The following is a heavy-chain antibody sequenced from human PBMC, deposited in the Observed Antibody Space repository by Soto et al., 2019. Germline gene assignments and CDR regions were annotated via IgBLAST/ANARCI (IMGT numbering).Heavy chain of an antibody. CDR3: AGRTYDGLDV. CDR1: GGSISSTNW. CDR2: IYHSGST. J-gene: IGHJ6*02. V-gene: IGHV4-4*03. Sequence: QVQLQESGPGLVKPPGTLSLTCAVFGGSISSTNWWTWVRQPPGKGLEWIGEIYHSGSTNYNPSLQXXVXIXXDKSKNQFSLKLSFVTAADTAVYYCAGRTYDGLDVWGQGTTVTVSS. D-gene: IGHD3-3*01.